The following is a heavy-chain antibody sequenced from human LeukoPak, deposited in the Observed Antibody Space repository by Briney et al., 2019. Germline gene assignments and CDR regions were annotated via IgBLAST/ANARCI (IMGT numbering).Heavy chain of an antibody. Sequence: GESLKISCKGSGYSFTSNWIGWVRQMPGKGLEWMGIIYPGDSDTRYSPSFQGQVTISADKSISTAYLQWSSLKASDTAMYYCARTGSMADYYDSSGYYLPPPHFDYWGQGTLVTVSS. CDR1: GYSFTSNW. J-gene: IGHJ4*02. V-gene: IGHV5-51*01. CDR3: ARTGSMADYYDSSGYYLPPPHFDY. D-gene: IGHD3-22*01. CDR2: IYPGDSDT.